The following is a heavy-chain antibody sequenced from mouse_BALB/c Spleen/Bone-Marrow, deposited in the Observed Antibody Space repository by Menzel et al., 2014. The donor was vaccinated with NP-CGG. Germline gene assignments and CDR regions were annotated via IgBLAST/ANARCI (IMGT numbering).Heavy chain of an antibody. Sequence: AQQQQSGAELAKPGASVKMSCKASGYTFTSYWMHWVKQKPGQGLEWIGYINPSTGYTEYNQKFKDKATLTADKSSSTAYMQLSSLTSEDSAVYYCARDWSFDVWGAGPPVTVSS. CDR1: GYTFTSYW. V-gene: IGHV1-7*01. J-gene: IGHJ1*01. CDR3: ARDWSFDV. CDR2: INPSTGYT.